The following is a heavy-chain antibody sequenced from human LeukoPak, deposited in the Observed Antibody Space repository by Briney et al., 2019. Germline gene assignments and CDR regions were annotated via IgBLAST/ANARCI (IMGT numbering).Heavy chain of an antibody. CDR3: ARDPYTSSFTFDY. J-gene: IGHJ4*02. CDR1: GYTFTGYY. D-gene: IGHD6-6*01. V-gene: IGHV1-2*02. Sequence: ASVKVSCKASGYTFTGYYMHWVRQAPGQGLEWMGWINLNSGATTYAQKFEGRVTMTRDTSISTAYMEVSSLKSDDTAVYYCARDPYTSSFTFDYWGQRTLVTVSS. CDR2: INLNSGAT.